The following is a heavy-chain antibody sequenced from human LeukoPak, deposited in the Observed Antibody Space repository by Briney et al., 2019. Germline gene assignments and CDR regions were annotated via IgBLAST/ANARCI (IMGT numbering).Heavy chain of an antibody. CDR3: AREPVAGTAPR. V-gene: IGHV3-23*01. J-gene: IGHJ4*02. Sequence: GGSLRLSCAASGFTFSSYAMSWVRQAPGKGLEWVSAISGSGGSTYYADSVKGRFTISRDNAKNSLYLQMNSLRAEDTAVYYCAREPVAGTAPRWGQGTLVTVSS. D-gene: IGHD6-19*01. CDR2: ISGSGGST. CDR1: GFTFSSYA.